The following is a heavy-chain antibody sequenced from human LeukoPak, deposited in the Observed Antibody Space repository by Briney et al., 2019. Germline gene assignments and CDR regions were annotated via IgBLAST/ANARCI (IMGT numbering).Heavy chain of an antibody. Sequence: GGSMRLSCAASGFTFTTYWMAWVRQAPGKGLEWVANIRQDGGEKYYVDSVKGRFTISRDNAQNSLYLHINSLGAEDTAVYYCARHREGTTQVGLFNYWGQGTLVTVSS. V-gene: IGHV3-7*01. CDR2: IRQDGGEK. J-gene: IGHJ4*02. CDR3: ARHREGTTQVGLFNY. D-gene: IGHD2-2*01. CDR1: GFTFTTYW.